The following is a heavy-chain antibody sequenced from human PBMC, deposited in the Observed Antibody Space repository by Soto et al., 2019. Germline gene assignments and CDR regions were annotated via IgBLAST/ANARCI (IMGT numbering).Heavy chain of an antibody. CDR1: GGSISSYY. CDR3: ATGPYSSGWYYFDC. CDR2: IYYSGST. D-gene: IGHD6-19*01. J-gene: IGHJ4*02. V-gene: IGHV4-59*01. Sequence: SETLSLTCTVSGGSISSYYWSWIRQPPGKGLEWIGYIYYSGSTNYNPSLKSRVTISVDTSKNQFSLKLSSVTAADTAVYYCATGPYSSGWYYFDCWGQGTLVTVSS.